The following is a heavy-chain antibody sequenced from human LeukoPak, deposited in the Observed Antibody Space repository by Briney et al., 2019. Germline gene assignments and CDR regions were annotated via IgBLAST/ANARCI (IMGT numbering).Heavy chain of an antibody. CDR1: GDTFSSYA. CDR2: IIPIFGTA. CDR3: ARRITMVRGVPALGY. Sequence: GASVKVSCKASGDTFSSYAISWVRQAPGQGLEWMGGIIPIFGTANYAQKFQGRVTITADESTSTAYMELSSLRSEDTAVYYCARRITMVRGVPALGYWGQGTLVTVSS. J-gene: IGHJ4*02. V-gene: IGHV1-69*13. D-gene: IGHD3-10*01.